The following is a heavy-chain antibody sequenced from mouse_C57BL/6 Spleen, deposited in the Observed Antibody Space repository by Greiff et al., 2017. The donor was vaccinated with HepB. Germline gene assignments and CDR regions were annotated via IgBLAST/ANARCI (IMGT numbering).Heavy chain of an antibody. CDR3: ARFYPWYFDV. D-gene: IGHD2-3*01. J-gene: IGHJ1*03. Sequence: VKVVESGAELVKPGASVKISCKASGYAFSSYWMNWVKQRPGKGLEWIGQIYPGDGDTNYNGKFKGKATLTAYKSSSTAYMQRSSLTSEDSAVYFCARFYPWYFDVWGTGTTVTVSS. CDR2: IYPGDGDT. CDR1: GYAFSSYW. V-gene: IGHV1-80*01.